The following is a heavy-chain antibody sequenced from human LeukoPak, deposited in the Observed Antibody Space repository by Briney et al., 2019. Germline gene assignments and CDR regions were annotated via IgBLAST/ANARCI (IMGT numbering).Heavy chain of an antibody. CDR3: ARDPLTSWPFDY. CDR2: INPNSGGT. J-gene: IGHJ4*02. CDR1: GYTFTGYY. V-gene: IGHV1-2*02. Sequence: ASVKVSCKASGYTFTGYYMHWVRQAPGQGLEWMGWINPNSGGTNYAQKFQGRVTMTRDTSISTAYMELSRLRSDDTAVYYCARDPLTSWPFDYWGQGTLVTVSS.